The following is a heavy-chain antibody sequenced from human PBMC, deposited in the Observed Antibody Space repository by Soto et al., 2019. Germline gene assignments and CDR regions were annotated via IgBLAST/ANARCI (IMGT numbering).Heavy chain of an antibody. J-gene: IGHJ1*01. Sequence: EVQLVESGGGLVKPGGSLRLSCAASGFTFSSYSMNWVRQAPGKGLEWVSYISSSSSTIYYADSVKGRFTISRDNAKNSLYLQMNSLREEDTAVYYGASGKAYAEGGYWGQGTLVTVSS. D-gene: IGHD1-26*01. CDR3: ASGKAYAEGGY. V-gene: IGHV3-48*02. CDR2: ISSSSSTI. CDR1: GFTFSSYS.